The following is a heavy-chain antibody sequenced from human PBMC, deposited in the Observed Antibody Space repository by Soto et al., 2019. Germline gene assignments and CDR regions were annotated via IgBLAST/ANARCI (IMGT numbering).Heavy chain of an antibody. CDR1: GFSFSDYS. D-gene: IGHD2-15*01. V-gene: IGHV3-23*01. CDR2: LTPAGTT. J-gene: IGHJ4*02. Sequence: GGSLRLSCAASGFSFSDYSMTWVRQAPGRGLEWVSTLTPAGTTFYADSVKGRFTISRDNYRNALSLQMYNLRAEDTARYYCAKRATTVPTPGNYFDCWGQGTLVTVSS. CDR3: AKRATTVPTPGNYFDC.